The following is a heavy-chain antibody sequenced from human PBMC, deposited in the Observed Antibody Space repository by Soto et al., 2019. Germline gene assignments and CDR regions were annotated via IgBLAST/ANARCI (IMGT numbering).Heavy chain of an antibody. V-gene: IGHV4-30-4*01. J-gene: IGHJ4*02. CDR1: VGSISSGDYY. CDR3: ARAPGDGSGYLSYFDY. D-gene: IGHD3-22*01. CDR2: IYYSGST. Sequence: KPSETLSLTCTVSVGSISSGDYYWSWIRQPPGKGLEWIGYIYYSGSTYYNPSLKSRVTISVDTSKNQFSLKPSSVTAADTAVYYCARAPGDGSGYLSYFDYWGQGTLVTVSS.